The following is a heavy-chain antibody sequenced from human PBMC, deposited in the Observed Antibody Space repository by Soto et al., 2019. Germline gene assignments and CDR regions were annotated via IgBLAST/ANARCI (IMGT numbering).Heavy chain of an antibody. J-gene: IGHJ6*02. CDR3: AKDGTTAGIHYYGMDV. V-gene: IGHV3-23*01. CDR2: IGGVSDT. CDR1: GFSFTTHG. D-gene: IGHD2-2*02. Sequence: PGGSQRLSCEVSGFSFTTHGMNWVRQPPDKGLEWVSTIGGVSDTFYADSVKGRFTISRDISKNTLLLQMNSLRAEDTALYFCAKDGTTAGIHYYGMDVWGQGTTVTVSS.